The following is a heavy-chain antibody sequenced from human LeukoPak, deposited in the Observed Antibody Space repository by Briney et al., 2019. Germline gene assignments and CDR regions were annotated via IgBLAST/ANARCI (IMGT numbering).Heavy chain of an antibody. D-gene: IGHD3-16*01. Sequence: PSETLSLTCAVYGASFSGYYWSWIRQPPGRGLEWIGEINHSGSTNYNPSLKSRATISVDTSKNQLSLKLSSVTAADTAVYYCARGDKFVLWGQGTLVTVSS. V-gene: IGHV4-34*01. CDR1: GASFSGYY. CDR3: ARGDKFVL. J-gene: IGHJ4*02. CDR2: INHSGST.